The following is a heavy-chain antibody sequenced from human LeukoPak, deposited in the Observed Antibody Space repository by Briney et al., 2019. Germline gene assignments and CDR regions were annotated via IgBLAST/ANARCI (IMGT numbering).Heavy chain of an antibody. CDR3: ARAPGYSYGLPSY. V-gene: IGHV3-30-3*01. CDR2: ISYDGSNK. Sequence: GRSLRLSCAASGFTVSSYAMHWVSQARGKGLEWVAVISYDGSNKYYADSVKGRFTISRDNSKNTLYLQMNSLRAEDTAVYYCARAPGYSYGLPSYWGQGTLVTVSS. CDR1: GFTVSSYA. J-gene: IGHJ4*02. D-gene: IGHD5-18*01.